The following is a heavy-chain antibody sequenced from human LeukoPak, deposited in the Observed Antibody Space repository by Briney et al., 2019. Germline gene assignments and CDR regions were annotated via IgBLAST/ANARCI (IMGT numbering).Heavy chain of an antibody. V-gene: IGHV1-46*01. J-gene: IGHJ4*02. CDR3: ARDPAAVAGRDY. CDR2: IYPRDGST. D-gene: IGHD6-19*01. CDR1: GYTFTSNY. Sequence: ASVKVSCKASGYTFTSNYIHWVRQAPGQGLEWMGMIYPRDGSTSYAQKFQGRVTVTRDTSTSTVHMELRSLRSDDTAVYYCARDPAAVAGRDYWGQGTLVTVSS.